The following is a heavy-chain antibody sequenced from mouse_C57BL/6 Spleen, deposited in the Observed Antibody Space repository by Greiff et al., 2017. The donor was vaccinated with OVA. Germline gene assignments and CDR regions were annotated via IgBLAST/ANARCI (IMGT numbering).Heavy chain of an antibody. J-gene: IGHJ4*01. CDR3: ARWAREGLGDY. CDR2: ISYDGSN. V-gene: IGHV3-6*01. Sequence: EVKLQESGPGLVKPSQSLSLTCSVTGYSITSGYYWNWIRQFPGNKLEWMGYISYDGSNNYNPSLKNRISITRDTSKNQFFLKLNSVTTEDTATYYCARWAREGLGDYWGQGTSVTVSS. D-gene: IGHD3-3*01. CDR1: GYSITSGYY.